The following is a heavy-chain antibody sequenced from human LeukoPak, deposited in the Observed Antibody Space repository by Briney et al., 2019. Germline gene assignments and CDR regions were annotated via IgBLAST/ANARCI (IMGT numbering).Heavy chain of an antibody. CDR1: GGTFSSYA. D-gene: IGHD6-6*01. Sequence: ASVKVSCKASGGTFSSYAISWVRQAPGQGLEWMGGIIPIFGTANYAQKFQGRVTITADESTSTAYMELSSLRSEDTAVYYCARDPRHPHYFDYWGPGTLVTVSS. CDR2: IIPIFGTA. V-gene: IGHV1-69*13. CDR3: ARDPRHPHYFDY. J-gene: IGHJ4*02.